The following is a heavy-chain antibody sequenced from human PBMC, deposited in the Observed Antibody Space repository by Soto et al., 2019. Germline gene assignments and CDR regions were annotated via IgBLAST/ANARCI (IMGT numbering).Heavy chain of an antibody. D-gene: IGHD6-13*01. CDR1: GGSFSGYY. CDR2: INHSGST. Sequence: SETLSLTCAVYGGSFSGYYWSWIRQPPGKGLECIGEINHSGSTNYNPSFKSRVTISVDTSKNQFSLKLSSVTAADTAVYYCARVIAATNYYYGMDVWGQGTTVTVSS. V-gene: IGHV4-34*01. J-gene: IGHJ6*02. CDR3: ARVIAATNYYYGMDV.